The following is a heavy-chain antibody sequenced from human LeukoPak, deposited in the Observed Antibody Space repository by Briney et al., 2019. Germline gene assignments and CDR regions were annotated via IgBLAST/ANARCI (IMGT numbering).Heavy chain of an antibody. CDR3: ARGRVTMVRGPEIGFDP. V-gene: IGHV4-34*01. J-gene: IGHJ5*02. Sequence: SETLSLTCAVYGGSFSGYYWSWIRQPPGKGLEWIGEINHSGSTNYNPSLKSRVTISVDTSKNQFSLKLSSVTAADTAVYYCARGRVTMVRGPEIGFDPWGQGTLVTVSS. D-gene: IGHD3-10*01. CDR1: GGSFSGYY. CDR2: INHSGST.